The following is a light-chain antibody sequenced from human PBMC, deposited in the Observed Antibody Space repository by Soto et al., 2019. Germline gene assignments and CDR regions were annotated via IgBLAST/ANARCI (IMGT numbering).Light chain of an antibody. V-gene: IGKV1-39*01. CDR2: AAS. J-gene: IGKJ3*01. CDR1: QTISSY. CDR3: KQSYSNQFT. Sequence: DIQMTQSPSSLSASVGDGVTITCRASQTISSYLNWYQERPGKAPRLLIYAASTLQSGVPSRFSGRGFATEFTLAINNLQPEDFATYYCKQSYSNQFTFNPGTKVDIK.